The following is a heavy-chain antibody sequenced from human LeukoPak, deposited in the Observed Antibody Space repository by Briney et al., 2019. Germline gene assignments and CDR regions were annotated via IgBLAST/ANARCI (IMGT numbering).Heavy chain of an antibody. CDR3: ARGRGNWNYDAFDI. D-gene: IGHD1-7*01. V-gene: IGHV1-18*01. CDR1: GYTFTTYG. CDR2: ISTYNGNT. Sequence: ASVKVSCKASGYTFTTYGLSWVRQAPGQGLEWMGWISTYNGNTNYAQKFQGRVTMTTDTSTSTAYMELSSLRSEDTAVYYCARGRGNWNYDAFDIWGQGTMVTVSS. J-gene: IGHJ3*02.